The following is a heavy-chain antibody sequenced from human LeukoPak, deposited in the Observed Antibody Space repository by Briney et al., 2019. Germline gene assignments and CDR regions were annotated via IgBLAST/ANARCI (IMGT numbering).Heavy chain of an antibody. V-gene: IGHV1-2*02. CDR1: GYTFTGYY. CDR2: INPNSGGT. Sequence: ASVKVSCKASGYTFTGYYMHWVRQAPGQGLEWMGWINPNSGGTNYAQKFQGRVTMTRDTSVSTAYMELSRLRSDDTAVYYCARASPHPYIVATIGAFDIWGQGTMVTVSS. J-gene: IGHJ3*02. CDR3: ARASPHPYIVATIGAFDI. D-gene: IGHD5-12*01.